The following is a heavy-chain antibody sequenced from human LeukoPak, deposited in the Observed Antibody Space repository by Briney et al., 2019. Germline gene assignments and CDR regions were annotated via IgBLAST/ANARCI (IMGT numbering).Heavy chain of an antibody. CDR2: IKEDGSEK. CDR3: ARVWPYTGRPYAYDY. Sequence: GGSLRLSCAASGFTFNSYWMSWVRQAPGKGLGWVANIKEDGSEKYYVDSVKGRFTISRDNAKNSLYLQMNSLRAEDTAIYYCARVWPYTGRPYAYDYWGQGTLVTVSS. D-gene: IGHD1-26*01. V-gene: IGHV3-7*05. CDR1: GFTFNSYW. J-gene: IGHJ4*02.